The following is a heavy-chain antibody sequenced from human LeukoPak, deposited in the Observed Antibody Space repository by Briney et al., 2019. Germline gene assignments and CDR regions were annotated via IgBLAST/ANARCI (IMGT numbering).Heavy chain of an antibody. Sequence: SETLSLTCTVSGGSISSGGYYWSWIRQHPGKGLEWIGYIYYSGSTYYNPSLKSRVTISVDTSKNQFSPKLSSVTAADTAVYYCARAYSSSWFYFDYWGQGTLVTVSS. CDR2: IYYSGST. D-gene: IGHD6-13*01. CDR1: GGSISSGGYY. CDR3: ARAYSSSWFYFDY. V-gene: IGHV4-31*03. J-gene: IGHJ4*02.